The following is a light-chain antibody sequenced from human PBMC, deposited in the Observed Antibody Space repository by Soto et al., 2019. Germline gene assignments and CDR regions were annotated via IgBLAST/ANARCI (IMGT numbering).Light chain of an antibody. CDR2: GAS. V-gene: IGKV3-11*01. CDR3: QQRSYWPWT. CDR1: RSVGSS. J-gene: IGKJ1*01. Sequence: EIVLTQSPATLSLSPGDRATLSCRASRSVGSSLAWYQQKPGQAPRLLIYGASNRATGIPDRFSGSESGTDFTLTISSLEPEESARCYCQQRSYWPWTFGQGTKVEIK.